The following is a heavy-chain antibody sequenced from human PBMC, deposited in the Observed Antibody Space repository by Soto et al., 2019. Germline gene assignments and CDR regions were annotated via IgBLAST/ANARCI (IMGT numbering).Heavy chain of an antibody. Sequence: GGSLRLSCAASGFTFSSYGMHWVRQTPGKGLEWVAVIWYDGSNKYYADSVKGRFTISRDNSKNTLYLQMNSLRAEDTAVYYCARDPGDPQPKYYFDYWGQGTLVTVSS. J-gene: IGHJ4*02. CDR3: ARDPGDPQPKYYFDY. D-gene: IGHD4-17*01. V-gene: IGHV3-33*01. CDR1: GFTFSSYG. CDR2: IWYDGSNK.